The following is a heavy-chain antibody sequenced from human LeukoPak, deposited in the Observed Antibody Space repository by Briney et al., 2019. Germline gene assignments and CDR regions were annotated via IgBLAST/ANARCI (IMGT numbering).Heavy chain of an antibody. D-gene: IGHD1-1*01. CDR3: AGIERTYWYFDL. Sequence: PSETLSLTCTVSGGSISSSYWSWIRQPPGKGLEWIGYIYYSGNTNYNPSLKSRVTISVDTSKNQFSLSLNSVTAADTAVYYCAGIERTYWYFDLWGRGTLVTVSS. J-gene: IGHJ2*01. CDR1: GGSISSSY. CDR2: IYYSGNT. V-gene: IGHV4-59*08.